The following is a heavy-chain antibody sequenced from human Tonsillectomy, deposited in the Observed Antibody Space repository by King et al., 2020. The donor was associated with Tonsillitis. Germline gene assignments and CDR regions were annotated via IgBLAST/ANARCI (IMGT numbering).Heavy chain of an antibody. J-gene: IGHJ4*02. CDR2: NFPGDSDT. D-gene: IGHD6-13*01. V-gene: IGHV5-51*03. Sequence: QLVQSGAEVKKPGESLKISCKGSGYPFTRFWIGWVRQMPGKGLEWMGVNFPGDSDTRYSPSFQGQVTISSDKSISTVYLQWSSLKASATAIYYCAASGGKAAPWIDYWGQGTLVTVSS. CDR1: GYPFTRFW. CDR3: AASGGKAAPWIDY.